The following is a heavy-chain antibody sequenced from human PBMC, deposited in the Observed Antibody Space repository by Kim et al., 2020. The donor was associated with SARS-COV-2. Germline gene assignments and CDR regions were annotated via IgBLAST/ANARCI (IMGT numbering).Heavy chain of an antibody. CDR2: IYYSGST. J-gene: IGHJ4*02. CDR1: GGSISSSSYY. V-gene: IGHV4-39*01. CDR3: AGDYYDSSGYYSRIDY. D-gene: IGHD3-22*01. Sequence: SETLSLTCTVSGGSISSSSYYWGWIRQPPGKGLEWIGSIYYSGSTYYNPSLKSRVTISVDTSKNQFSLKLSSVTAADTAVYYCAGDYYDSSGYYSRIDYWGQGTLVTVSS.